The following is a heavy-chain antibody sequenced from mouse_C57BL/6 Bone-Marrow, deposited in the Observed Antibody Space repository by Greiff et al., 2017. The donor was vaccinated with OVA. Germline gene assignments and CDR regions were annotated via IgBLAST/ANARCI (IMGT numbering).Heavy chain of an antibody. CDR3: AIEPLHYYGSFYFDY. J-gene: IGHJ2*01. D-gene: IGHD1-1*01. CDR2: IDPNSGGT. CDR1: GYTFTSYW. Sequence: VQLQESGAELVKPGASVKLSCKASGYTFTSYWMHWVKQRPGRGLEWIGRIDPNSGGTKYNEKFKSKATLTVDKPSSTAYMQLSSLKSEDSAVYYCAIEPLHYYGSFYFDYWGQGTTLTVSS. V-gene: IGHV1-72*01.